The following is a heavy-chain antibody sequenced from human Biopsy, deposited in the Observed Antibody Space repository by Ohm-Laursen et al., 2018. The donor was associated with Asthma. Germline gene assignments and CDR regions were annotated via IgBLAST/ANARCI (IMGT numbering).Heavy chain of an antibody. CDR3: ARSYDTDSYPVLVLDY. D-gene: IGHD3-22*01. CDR1: GGSFSNFA. V-gene: IGHV1-69*17. J-gene: IGHJ4*02. Sequence: SSVKVSCKASGGSFSNFAFSWVRQAPEHDLKGMGPILTKFDITSYAEKFQGRVTITADKSTSTTYMELSRLRSEDTAVYYCARSYDTDSYPVLVLDYWGQGTLVTVSS. CDR2: ILTKFDIT.